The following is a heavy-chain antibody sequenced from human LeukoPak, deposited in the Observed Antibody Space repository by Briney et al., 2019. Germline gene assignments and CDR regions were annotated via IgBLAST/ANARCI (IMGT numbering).Heavy chain of an antibody. CDR2: IYYSGST. J-gene: IGHJ6*03. V-gene: IGHV4-39*07. Sequence: SETLSLTCTVSGGSISSSSYYWGWIRQPPGKGLEWIGSIYYSGSTYYNPSLKSRVTISVDTSKNQFSLKLSSVTAADTAVYYCARPYSSSWYGGYYYYMDVWGKGTTVTVSS. D-gene: IGHD6-13*01. CDR3: ARPYSSSWYGGYYYYMDV. CDR1: GGSISSSSYY.